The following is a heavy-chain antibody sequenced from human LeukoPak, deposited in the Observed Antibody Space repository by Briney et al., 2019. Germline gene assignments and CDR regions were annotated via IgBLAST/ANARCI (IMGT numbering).Heavy chain of an antibody. CDR1: GFTFIDYA. CDR2: IRSKVHGGTT. D-gene: IGHD2-15*01. J-gene: IGHJ4*02. V-gene: IGHV3-49*04. Sequence: GGSLRLSCATSGFTFIDYAMSWVRQAPGKGLQWVGFIRSKVHGGTTECAASVKGRFTISRDDSKGIAYLQMNSLKTEDTAVYYCSRRRCSGGVCYFDYWGQGTLVTVSS. CDR3: SRRRCSGGVCYFDY.